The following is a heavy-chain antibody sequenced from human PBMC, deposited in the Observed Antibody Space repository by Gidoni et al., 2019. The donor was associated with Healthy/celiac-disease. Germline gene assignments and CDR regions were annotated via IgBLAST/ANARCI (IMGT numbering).Heavy chain of an antibody. Sequence: QLQLQESGSGLVKPSQTLSLTCAVSGGSISSGGYSWSWIRQPPGKGLEWIGYIYHSGSTYYNPSLKSRVTISVDRSKNQFSLKLSSVTAADTAVYYCARVNSNYVPYYYGMDVWGQGTTVTVSS. CDR3: ARVNSNYVPYYYGMDV. CDR1: GGSISSGGYS. J-gene: IGHJ6*02. V-gene: IGHV4-30-2*01. D-gene: IGHD4-4*01. CDR2: IYHSGST.